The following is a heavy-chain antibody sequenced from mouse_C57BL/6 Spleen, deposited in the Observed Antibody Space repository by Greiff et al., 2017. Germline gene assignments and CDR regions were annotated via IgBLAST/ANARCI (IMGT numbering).Heavy chain of an antibody. CDR1: GYTFTSYW. V-gene: IGHV1-61*01. J-gene: IGHJ2*01. CDR2: IYPSDSET. Sequence: VKLQQPGAELVRPGSSVKLSCKASGYTFTSYWMDWVKQRPGQGLEWIGNIYPSDSETHYNQKFKDKATLTVDKSSSTAYMQLSSLTSEDSAVYYCARGANSYFDYWGQGTTLTVSS. CDR3: ARGANSYFDY. D-gene: IGHD3-1*01.